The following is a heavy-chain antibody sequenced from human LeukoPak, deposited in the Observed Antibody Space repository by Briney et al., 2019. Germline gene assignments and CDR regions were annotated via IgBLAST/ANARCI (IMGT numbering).Heavy chain of an antibody. D-gene: IGHD5-24*01. CDR3: AKGDGYNYDNWFDP. V-gene: IGHV3-23*01. CDR2: VSDSGGST. Sequence: GGSLRLSCAAAGFTFSGYALSWVRQAPGKGLEWVSSVSDSGGSTYYADSVKGRFTISRDNSKNTLYLQMNSLRAEDTAVYYCAKGDGYNYDNWFDPWGQGTLVTVSS. J-gene: IGHJ5*02. CDR1: GFTFSGYA.